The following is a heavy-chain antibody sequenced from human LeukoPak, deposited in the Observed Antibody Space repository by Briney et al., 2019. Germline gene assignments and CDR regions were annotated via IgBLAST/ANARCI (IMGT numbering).Heavy chain of an antibody. Sequence: PGGSLRLSCAASGFTFSSYWMSWVRQAPGKGLEWVANIKQDGSDKYYVDSVKGRFTISRDNAKNSVYLQMNSLRAEDTAVYYCARDKVVGATLFDSWGQGTLVTASS. V-gene: IGHV3-7*01. D-gene: IGHD1-26*01. CDR2: IKQDGSDK. J-gene: IGHJ4*02. CDR3: ARDKVVGATLFDS. CDR1: GFTFSSYW.